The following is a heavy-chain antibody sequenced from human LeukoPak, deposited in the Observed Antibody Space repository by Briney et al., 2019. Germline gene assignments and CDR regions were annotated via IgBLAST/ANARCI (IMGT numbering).Heavy chain of an antibody. CDR2: IHYSGST. J-gene: IGHJ2*01. D-gene: IGHD3-9*01. CDR1: GGSISSSSFY. CDR3: ARDLVNYDILTGYYSRNWYFDL. Sequence: SETLSLTCTVSGGSISSSSFYWGWLRQSPGKGLEWIGSIHYSGSTYYNPSLKSRVTVSVDTSKNQFSLKLSSVTAADTAVYYCARDLVNYDILTGYYSRNWYFDLWGRGTLVTVSS. V-gene: IGHV4-39*07.